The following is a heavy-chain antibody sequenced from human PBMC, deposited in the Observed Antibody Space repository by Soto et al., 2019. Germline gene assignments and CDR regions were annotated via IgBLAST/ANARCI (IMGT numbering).Heavy chain of an antibody. CDR3: ARAAALRSWFEP. V-gene: IGHV4-31*03. D-gene: IGHD6-13*01. Sequence: TLSLTCTVSGGSISSGGYYWSWIRQHPGKGLEWIGYIYYSGSTYYNPSLKSRVTISVDTSKNQFSLKLSSVTAADTAVYYCARAAALRSWFEPWGQGTLVTVSS. CDR2: IYYSGST. J-gene: IGHJ5*02. CDR1: GGSISSGGYY.